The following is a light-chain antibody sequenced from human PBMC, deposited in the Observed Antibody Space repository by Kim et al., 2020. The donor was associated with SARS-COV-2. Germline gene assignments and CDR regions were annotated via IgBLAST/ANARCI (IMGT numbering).Light chain of an antibody. CDR3: QHSYITPFT. V-gene: IGKV1-39*01. CDR1: QSISRH. J-gene: IGKJ3*01. CDR2: AAS. Sequence: DIQMTHSPSSLSASVGDRVTITCRTTQSISRHLDWYQQKPGRAPKLLICAASTLHGGVPSRFSGSGSETDFTLTISSLQPDDFATYFCQHSYITPFTFGPGTKVDIK.